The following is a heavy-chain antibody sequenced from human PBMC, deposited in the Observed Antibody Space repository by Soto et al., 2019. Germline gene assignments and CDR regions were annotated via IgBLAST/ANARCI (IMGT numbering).Heavy chain of an antibody. CDR3: ARDRRMTTVLLGGYYYYAMDV. Sequence: SETLSLTCTVSGGSISSTDYYWSWIRQPPGKGLECLGSIYYSGTTYSNPSLKSRLTMSVDTSKNQFSLRLSSVTAADTAIYFCARDRRMTTVLLGGYYYYAMDVWGHGTTVPVPS. CDR1: GGSISSTDYY. CDR2: IYYSGTT. D-gene: IGHD4-4*01. V-gene: IGHV4-30-4*01. J-gene: IGHJ6*02.